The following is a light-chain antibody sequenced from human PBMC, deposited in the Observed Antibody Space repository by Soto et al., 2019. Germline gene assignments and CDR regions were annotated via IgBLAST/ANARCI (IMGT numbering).Light chain of an antibody. J-gene: IGKJ3*01. CDR2: GAS. Sequence: EIVMTQSPATLSVSPGERATLSCRASQSVGSNLAWYQQKPGQAPRLLIYGASTRATGIPARFSGSGSGTEFTLTISSLHSEDFAVYYCQQYNDWPFTFGPGTKVDIK. V-gene: IGKV3-15*01. CDR1: QSVGSN. CDR3: QQYNDWPFT.